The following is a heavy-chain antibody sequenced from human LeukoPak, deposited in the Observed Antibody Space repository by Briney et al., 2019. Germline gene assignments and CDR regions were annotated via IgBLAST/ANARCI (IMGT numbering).Heavy chain of an antibody. CDR1: GYTFTSYG. Sequence: ASVKVSCKASGYTFTSYGISWVRQAPGQGLEWMGWISADNGNTNYVQKFQGRVTMTTDTSTSTAYMELRSLRSDDTAVYYCARVIGGRKRGQGPIDGFDIWGQGTMVTVSS. V-gene: IGHV1-18*01. J-gene: IGHJ3*02. CDR2: ISADNGNT. CDR3: ARVIGGRKRGQGPIDGFDI.